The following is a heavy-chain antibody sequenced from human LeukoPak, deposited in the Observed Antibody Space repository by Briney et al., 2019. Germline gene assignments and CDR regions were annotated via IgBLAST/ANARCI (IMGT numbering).Heavy chain of an antibody. CDR2: ITLIFVIE. CDR3: ARDKGAYCSGGSCYSRSDAFDI. D-gene: IGHD2-15*01. J-gene: IGHJ3*02. CDR1: GGTFSSYA. Sequence: SLKFSCKASGGTFSSYATSWVGQAPGQGLEWMGRITLIFVIENYAQKFQGRVTITADKSTSTAYMELSSLRSEDTAVYYCARDKGAYCSGGSCYSRSDAFDIWGQGTMVTVPS. V-gene: IGHV1-69*04.